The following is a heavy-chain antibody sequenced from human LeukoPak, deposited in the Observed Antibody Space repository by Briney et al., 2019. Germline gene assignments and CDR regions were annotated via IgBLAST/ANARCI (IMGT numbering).Heavy chain of an antibody. CDR3: ARQMTPHGNFDY. CDR2: IGTAGDT. J-gene: IGHJ4*02. Sequence: PGGSLRLSCAASGFTLSNFAMHWVRQATGKGLEWVSAIGTAGDTFYPGSVKGRFTISRENAKISLYLQMNNLRAEDTAVYYCARQMTPHGNFDYWGQGTLVTFSS. CDR1: GFTLSNFA. D-gene: IGHD1-26*01. V-gene: IGHV3-13*01.